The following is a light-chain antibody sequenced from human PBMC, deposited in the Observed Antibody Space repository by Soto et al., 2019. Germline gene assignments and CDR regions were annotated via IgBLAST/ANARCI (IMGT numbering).Light chain of an antibody. J-gene: IGKJ5*01. CDR2: DTS. V-gene: IGKV3-15*01. Sequence: EVVLTQSPATLSLSPGERATLSCRASQSVTNYVAWYQQKPGQAPRLLIYDTSTRATGIPARFSGSGSGTEFTLTISSLQSEDFAVYYCQQYNNWPPITFGQGTRLEIK. CDR1: QSVTNY. CDR3: QQYNNWPPIT.